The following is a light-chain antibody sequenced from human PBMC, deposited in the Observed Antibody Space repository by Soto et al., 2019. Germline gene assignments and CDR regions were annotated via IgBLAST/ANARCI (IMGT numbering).Light chain of an antibody. CDR2: GAS. CDR1: QTVTSNS. CDR3: QQYAGAPST. V-gene: IGKV3-20*01. J-gene: IGKJ1*01. Sequence: EIVLTQSPGTLSLSPGERATLSCRASQTVTSNSLAWYQRKPGQAPRLLIYGASSRATDIPDRFSGSGSGTDFTLTITRLEPEDFAVYFCQQYAGAPSTFGQGTKGEIK.